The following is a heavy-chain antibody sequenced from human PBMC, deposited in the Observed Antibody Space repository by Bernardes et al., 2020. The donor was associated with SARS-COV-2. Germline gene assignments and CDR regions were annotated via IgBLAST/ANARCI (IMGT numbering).Heavy chain of an antibody. CDR3: ARLRADALGGGFDS. J-gene: IGHJ4*02. D-gene: IGHD1-26*01. CDR1: GGSMRSYY. CDR2: IYYSGST. V-gene: IGHV4-59*08. Sequence: SETLSLTCSVSGGSMRSYYWSWIRQPPGTELEWIAYIYYSGSTDYNPSLKSRVTISIDTSKNQFSLKLSSVTAADTAMYYCARLRADALGGGFDSWGQGTLVTVSS.